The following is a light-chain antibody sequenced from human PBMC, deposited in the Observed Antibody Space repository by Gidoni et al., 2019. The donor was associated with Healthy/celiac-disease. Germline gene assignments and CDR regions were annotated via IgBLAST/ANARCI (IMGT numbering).Light chain of an antibody. CDR2: GAS. Sequence: EIVLTQSPGTLSLSPGERATLSCRASQSVSSSYLACYQQKPGQAPRLLSYGASSRATGIPDRFSGSGSGTDFTLTISRLEPEDFAVYYCQQYGSSPWTFGQXTKVEIK. CDR1: QSVSSSY. CDR3: QQYGSSPWT. V-gene: IGKV3-20*01. J-gene: IGKJ1*01.